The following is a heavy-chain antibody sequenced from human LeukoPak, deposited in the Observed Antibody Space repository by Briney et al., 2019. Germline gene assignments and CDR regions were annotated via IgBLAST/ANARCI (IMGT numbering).Heavy chain of an antibody. CDR2: IYYSGST. CDR1: GGSISSYY. V-gene: IGHV4-59*01. D-gene: IGHD6-13*01. J-gene: IGHJ6*02. Sequence: SETLSLTCAVSGGSISSYYWSWIRQPPGKGLEWIGYIYYSGSTNYNPSLKSRVTISVDTSKNQFSLKLSSVTAADTAVYYCARVAAAADTVSGMDVWGQGTTVTVSS. CDR3: ARVAAAADTVSGMDV.